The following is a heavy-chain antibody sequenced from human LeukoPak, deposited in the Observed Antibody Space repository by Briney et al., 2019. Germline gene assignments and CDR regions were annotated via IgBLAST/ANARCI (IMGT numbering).Heavy chain of an antibody. CDR3: AREVTSGFDY. CDR2: ISSSGSTI. Sequence: PPGGSLRLSCAASGFTFSSYEMNWVRQAPGKGLEWVSYISSSGSTIYYADSVKGRFTISRDNARNSLYLQMNSLRAEDTAVYYCAREVTSGFDYWGQGTLVTVHS. J-gene: IGHJ4*02. D-gene: IGHD3-10*01. CDR1: GFTFSSYE. V-gene: IGHV3-48*03.